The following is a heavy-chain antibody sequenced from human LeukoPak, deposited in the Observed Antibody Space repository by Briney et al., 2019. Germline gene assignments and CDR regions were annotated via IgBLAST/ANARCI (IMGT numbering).Heavy chain of an antibody. CDR2: ISYDGMKR. CDR3: AKDNNDIPPAIDY. Sequence: GGALRLSCAASGFTFGNNAMDWVRQAPGKGGEWVGLISYDGMKRYYADSVKGGLTIYRDNSKKTLCLQIDSLTTEDTGLYYCAKDNNDIPPAIDYWGQGTLVTVSS. J-gene: IGHJ4*02. CDR1: GFTFGNNA. V-gene: IGHV3-30*18. D-gene: IGHD1/OR15-1a*01.